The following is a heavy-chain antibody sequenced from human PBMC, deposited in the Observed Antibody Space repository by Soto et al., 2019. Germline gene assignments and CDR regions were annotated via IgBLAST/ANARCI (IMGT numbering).Heavy chain of an antibody. V-gene: IGHV3-23*01. Sequence: PGGSLRLSCAASGFTFSSYSMSWVRQAPGKGLEWVSAISGSGGSTYYADSVKGRFTISRDNSKNTLYLQMNSLRAEDTAVYYCAKVGPSNREKYYFDYWGQGTLVTVSS. CDR1: GFTFSSYS. J-gene: IGHJ4*02. CDR3: AKVGPSNREKYYFDY. CDR2: ISGSGGST.